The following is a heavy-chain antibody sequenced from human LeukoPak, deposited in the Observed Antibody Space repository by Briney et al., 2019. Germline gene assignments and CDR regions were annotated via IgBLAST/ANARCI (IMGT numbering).Heavy chain of an antibody. D-gene: IGHD3-22*01. J-gene: IGHJ4*02. CDR3: AKGMAISGYYHAVDS. CDR1: GFTFSSYA. Sequence: PGESLRLSCEASGFTFSSYAMSWVRQAPGKGLEWVSSISGSGGSTYYADSVKGRFTISRDNFKNTLYLQMSSLRAEDTAVFYCAKGMAISGYYHAVDSWGQGTLVTVSS. CDR2: ISGSGGST. V-gene: IGHV3-23*01.